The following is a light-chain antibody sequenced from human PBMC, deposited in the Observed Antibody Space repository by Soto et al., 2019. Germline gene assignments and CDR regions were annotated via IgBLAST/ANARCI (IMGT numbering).Light chain of an antibody. CDR1: SSDVGSYNL. V-gene: IGLV2-14*02. CDR2: EGS. Sequence: QSALTQPASVSGSPGQSITISCTGTSSDVGSYNLVSWYQQHPGKAPKLMIYEGSKRPSGVSNCFSGSKSGNTASLTISGLQAEDEADYYCASYTSSSTSVIFGRGTQLTVL. CDR3: ASYTSSSTSVI. J-gene: IGLJ2*01.